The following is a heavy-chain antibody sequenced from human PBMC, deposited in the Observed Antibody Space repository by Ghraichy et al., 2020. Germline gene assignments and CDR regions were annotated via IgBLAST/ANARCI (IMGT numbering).Heavy chain of an antibody. CDR2: IYTSGST. V-gene: IGHV4-61*02. J-gene: IGHJ5*02. D-gene: IGHD4-17*01. Sequence: SETLSLTCTVSGGSISSGTYYWSWIRQPAGKGLEWIGRIYTSGSTNYNPSLKSRVTMSVDTSKNQFSLKVTSVTAADTAVYYCARAQTGPTQGDNWFDPWGQGTLVTVSS. CDR3: ARAQTGPTQGDNWFDP. CDR1: GGSISSGTYY.